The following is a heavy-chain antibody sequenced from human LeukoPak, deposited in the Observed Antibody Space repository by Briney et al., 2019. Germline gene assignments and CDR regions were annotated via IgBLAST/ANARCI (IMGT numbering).Heavy chain of an antibody. J-gene: IGHJ5*02. V-gene: IGHV4-34*01. Sequence: SETLSLTCAVYGGSFTDYYWSWLRQTPGKGLEWIGEVNHSGTTKYNPSLKSRVTISVDTSKNQFSLKVTSVTAADTALYYCARAYNGYDYPWGQGTLVTVSS. CDR3: ARAYNGYDYP. CDR2: VNHSGTT. D-gene: IGHD5-12*01. CDR1: GGSFTDYY.